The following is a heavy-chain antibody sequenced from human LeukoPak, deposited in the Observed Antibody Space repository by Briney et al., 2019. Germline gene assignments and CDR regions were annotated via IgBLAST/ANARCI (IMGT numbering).Heavy chain of an antibody. Sequence: PSETLSLTCTVSGGSIGSYYWSWIRQPAGKGLEWIGRIYTSGSANYNPSLKSRVTMSVDTSKNQFSLKLSSVTAADTAVYYCARGVAQQLANYYYMDVWGKGTTVTISS. CDR3: ARGVAQQLANYYYMDV. J-gene: IGHJ6*03. V-gene: IGHV4-4*07. CDR1: GGSIGSYY. D-gene: IGHD6-13*01. CDR2: IYTSGSA.